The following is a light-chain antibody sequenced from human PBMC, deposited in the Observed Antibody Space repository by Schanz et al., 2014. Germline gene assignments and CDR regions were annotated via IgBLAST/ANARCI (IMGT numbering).Light chain of an antibody. CDR1: QSVSSTY. V-gene: IGKV3-11*01. CDR3: QQRSDWPIT. CDR2: DTS. J-gene: IGKJ4*01. Sequence: EIVWTQSPGTLSLSPGERATLSCRASQSVSSTYLAWYQQKPGQAPRLLIHDTSNRATGIPARFSGSGSGXXFTLTISSLQPEDFAVYFCQQRSDWPITFGGGTRVEIK.